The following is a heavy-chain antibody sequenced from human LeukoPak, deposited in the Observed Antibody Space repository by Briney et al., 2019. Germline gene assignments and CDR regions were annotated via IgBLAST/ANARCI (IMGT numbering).Heavy chain of an antibody. Sequence: SETLSLTCTVSGGSISGYYWNWIRQPPGKGLEWIGDISYTGSADYNPSLKSRVTMSVDTSKNQFSLKLTSLTAADTAVYFCARDKQPGDYWGQGTLVTVSS. CDR1: GGSISGYY. CDR2: ISYTGSA. CDR3: ARDKQPGDY. V-gene: IGHV4-59*01. J-gene: IGHJ4*02. D-gene: IGHD5-18*01.